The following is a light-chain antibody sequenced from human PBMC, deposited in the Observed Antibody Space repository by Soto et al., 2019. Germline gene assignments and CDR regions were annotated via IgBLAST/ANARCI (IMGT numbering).Light chain of an antibody. CDR3: QQYDNWPPLT. V-gene: IGKV3-15*01. J-gene: IGKJ4*01. CDR2: DTS. Sequence: EIVMTQSPATLSVSPGERATLSCRASQSVSSNLAWYQQKPDQAPRLLIYDTSTRATGIPARFSGSGSGTEFTLTISSLQSEDFAVYYCQQYDNWPPLTFGGGTKVDIK. CDR1: QSVSSN.